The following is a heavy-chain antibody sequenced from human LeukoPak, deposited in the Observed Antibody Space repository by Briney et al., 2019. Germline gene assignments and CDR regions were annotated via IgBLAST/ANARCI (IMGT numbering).Heavy chain of an antibody. J-gene: IGHJ4*02. D-gene: IGHD2-15*01. Sequence: GGSLRLSCAASGFTFSNYWMHWVRQAPGKGLVWVSRINSDGSSTSYADSVKGRFTISRESAKNTLYLQMNSLRAEDTAVYYCVRAGRYCSGANCPGGYWGQGTLVTVSS. CDR3: VRAGRYCSGANCPGGY. CDR2: INSDGSST. CDR1: GFTFSNYW. V-gene: IGHV3-74*01.